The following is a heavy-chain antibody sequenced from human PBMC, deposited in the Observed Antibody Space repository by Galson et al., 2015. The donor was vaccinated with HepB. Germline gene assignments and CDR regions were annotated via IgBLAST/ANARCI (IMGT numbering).Heavy chain of an antibody. CDR2: ISGTGGRP. V-gene: IGHV3-23*01. J-gene: IGHJ6*02. CDR3: AKGALTGSRFYYGMDV. Sequence: PGKGLDWVSAISGTGGRPHYADSVKGRFTISRDNSKNTLYLQMNSLRAEDTAVYFCAKGALTGSRFYYGMDVWGLGTTVTVSS. D-gene: IGHD7-27*01.